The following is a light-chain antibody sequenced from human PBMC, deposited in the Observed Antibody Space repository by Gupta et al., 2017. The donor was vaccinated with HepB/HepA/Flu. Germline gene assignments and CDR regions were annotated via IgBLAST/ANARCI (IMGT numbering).Light chain of an antibody. Sequence: DIQMTQSPSSLSASVGDRVTITCRASQTISSFLNWYQQKPGKAPNLLIYSASNLQSGVPSRFSGSGSETDFTLTINRLQPEDFATYYCQQSHSIPLTFGGGTKV. CDR3: QQSHSIPLT. J-gene: IGKJ4*01. V-gene: IGKV1-39*01. CDR2: SAS. CDR1: QTISSF.